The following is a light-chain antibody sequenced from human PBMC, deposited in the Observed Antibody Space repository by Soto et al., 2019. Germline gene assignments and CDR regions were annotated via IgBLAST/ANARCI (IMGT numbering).Light chain of an antibody. V-gene: IGLV2-14*01. Sequence: QSLLTHPASLSGSPGQSITISCTGTSSDVGGYDYVSWYQLHPGKAPKLMVFEVNNRPSGVSYRFSGSKSGNTASLTISGLQAEDEADYFCSSYSISTAYLFGTGTKSPS. CDR2: EVN. CDR1: SSDVGGYDY. J-gene: IGLJ1*01. CDR3: SSYSISTAYL.